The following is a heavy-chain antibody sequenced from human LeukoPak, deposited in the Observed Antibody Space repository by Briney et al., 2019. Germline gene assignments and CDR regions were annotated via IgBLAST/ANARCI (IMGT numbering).Heavy chain of an antibody. J-gene: IGHJ3*01. Sequence: PSETLSLTYTVSGGSISSSSYYWGWIRQPPGKGLEWIGSIYYSGSTYYNPSLKSRVTISVDTSKNQFSLKLTSVTAADTAVYYCASLPAIITAFQFWGQGTMVTVS. CDR3: ASLPAIITAFQF. CDR1: GGSISSSSYY. D-gene: IGHD3-22*01. CDR2: IYYSGST. V-gene: IGHV4-39*07.